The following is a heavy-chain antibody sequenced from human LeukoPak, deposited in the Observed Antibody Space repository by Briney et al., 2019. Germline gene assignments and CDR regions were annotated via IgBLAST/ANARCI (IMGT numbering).Heavy chain of an antibody. CDR1: GYTFTGYY. CDR3: ARDHKEILWFGELLHYLASPPSAFDI. J-gene: IGHJ3*02. D-gene: IGHD3-10*01. CDR2: INPNSGGT. V-gene: IGHV1-2*02. Sequence: ASVKVSCKASGYTFTGYYMHWVRQAPGQGLEWMGWINPNSGGTNYAQTFQGRVTMTRDTSISTAYMELSRLRSDATAVYYCARDHKEILWFGELLHYLASPPSAFDIWGQGTMVTVSS.